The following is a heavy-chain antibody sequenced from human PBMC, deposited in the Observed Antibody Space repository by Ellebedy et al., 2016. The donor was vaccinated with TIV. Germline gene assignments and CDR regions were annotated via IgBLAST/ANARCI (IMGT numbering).Heavy chain of an antibody. D-gene: IGHD3-22*01. J-gene: IGHJ4*02. CDR2: IFHSRST. CDR3: ARSPGYYYDSSGYYGGH. V-gene: IGHV4-4*02. CDR1: RGSISSDNW. Sequence: SETLSLTCAVSRGSISSDNWWSWVRQPPGKGLEWIGEIFHSRSTTYNPSLTSRVTISVDKSKNQFSLNLTSVTAADTAVYYCARSPGYYYDSSGYYGGHWGQGTLVTVSS.